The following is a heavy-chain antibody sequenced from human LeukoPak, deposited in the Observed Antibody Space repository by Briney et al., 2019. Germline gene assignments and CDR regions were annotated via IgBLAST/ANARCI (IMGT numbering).Heavy chain of an antibody. D-gene: IGHD6-19*01. CDR1: GGSISSYY. CDR3: ARRHSSGWDYDY. J-gene: IGHJ4*02. V-gene: IGHV4-59*08. CDR2: IYYSGST. Sequence: SGSLSLTCTVSGGSISSYYWSWVRQPPGKGLEWVGYIYYSGSTNYNPSIKSRVTISVDTSKNQFSLKLSSVTAADTAVHYCARRHSSGWDYDYWGQGTLVTVPS.